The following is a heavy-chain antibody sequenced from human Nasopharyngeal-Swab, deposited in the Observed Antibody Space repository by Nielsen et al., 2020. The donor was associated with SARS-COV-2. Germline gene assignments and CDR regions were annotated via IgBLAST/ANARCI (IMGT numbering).Heavy chain of an antibody. CDR3: ATWKGSNWFDY. Sequence: GESLKISCAASGFTFSTYWMSWVRQTPGKGLEWLANIKPDGSYIKYADSVKGRFTISRDNARNSVYLQLNSLRAEDTALYYCATWKGSNWFDYWGQGTLVTASS. CDR2: IKPDGSYI. J-gene: IGHJ4*02. V-gene: IGHV3-7*01. CDR1: GFTFSTYW. D-gene: IGHD6-13*01.